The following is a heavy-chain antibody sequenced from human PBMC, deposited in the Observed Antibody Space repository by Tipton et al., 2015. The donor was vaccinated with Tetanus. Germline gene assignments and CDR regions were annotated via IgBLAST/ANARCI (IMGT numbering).Heavy chain of an antibody. CDR3: TRDLRYVWGSYRSFRLQSAFDI. V-gene: IGHV1-46*01. J-gene: IGHJ3*02. CDR1: GYTFVDFY. CDR2: IHPARSTT. D-gene: IGHD3-16*02. Sequence: QMQLVQSGTEVKKPGASVKVSCKASGYTFVDFYIHWVRQAPGQGLEWLGIIHPARSTTTLAPRFQGRVTLTRDMSTATVYMELNSLRSEDTAIYFCTRDLRYVWGSYRSFRLQSAFDIWGQGTAVTVSS.